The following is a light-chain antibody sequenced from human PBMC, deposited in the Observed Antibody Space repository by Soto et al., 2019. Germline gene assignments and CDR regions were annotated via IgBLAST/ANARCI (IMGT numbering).Light chain of an antibody. J-gene: IGKJ1*01. Sequence: ILMTQSPATLSMSPGEGATLSCRASQSVSSNLAWYQQKPGQAPRLLIYGASTRATGIPARFSGSGSGTEFTLTISRLEPEDFAVYYCQQYGSSPQTFGQGTKVDIK. CDR1: QSVSSN. CDR2: GAS. V-gene: IGKV3D-15*01. CDR3: QQYGSSPQT.